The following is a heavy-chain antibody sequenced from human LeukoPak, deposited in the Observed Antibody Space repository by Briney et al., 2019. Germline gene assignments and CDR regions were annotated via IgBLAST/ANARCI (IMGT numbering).Heavy chain of an antibody. CDR1: GGSISSYY. CDR3: ARVVSRGSCDY. Sequence: SETLSLTCTVSGGSISSYYWSWIRQPPGKGLEWIGYIHYSGSTHYNPSLKSRVTISVDTSKNQVSLKLRSVTAADTAVYYCARVVSRGSCDYWGQGTLVTVSS. CDR2: IHYSGST. D-gene: IGHD1-26*01. J-gene: IGHJ4*02. V-gene: IGHV4-59*01.